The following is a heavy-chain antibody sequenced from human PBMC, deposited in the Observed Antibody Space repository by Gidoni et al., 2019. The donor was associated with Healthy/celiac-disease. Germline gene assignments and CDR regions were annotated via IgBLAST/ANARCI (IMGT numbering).Heavy chain of an antibody. D-gene: IGHD3-10*01. V-gene: IGHV1-69*04. Sequence: QVQLVQSGAEVKKPGSSVKVSCKASGGTFSSYAISWVRQAPGQGLEWMGRIIPILGIANYAQKFQGRVTITADKTTSTAYMGLSSLRYEDTAVYYCARDRGDGYNTNGFDPWGQGTLVTVSS. CDR1: GGTFSSYA. CDR3: ARDRGDGYNTNGFDP. J-gene: IGHJ5*02. CDR2: IIPILGIA.